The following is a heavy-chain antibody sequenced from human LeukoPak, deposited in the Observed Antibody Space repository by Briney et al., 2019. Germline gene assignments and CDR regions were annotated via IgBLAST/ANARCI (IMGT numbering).Heavy chain of an antibody. CDR2: ISSSSSYI. CDR3: AKGYFGSGSPDYVDY. Sequence: PGGSLRLSCAASGFTFSSYSMNWVRQAPGKGLEWVSSISSSSSYIYYADSVKGRFTISRDNAKNSLYLQMNSLRPEDTAVYYCAKGYFGSGSPDYVDYWGQGTLVTVSS. J-gene: IGHJ4*02. V-gene: IGHV3-21*01. CDR1: GFTFSSYS. D-gene: IGHD3-10*01.